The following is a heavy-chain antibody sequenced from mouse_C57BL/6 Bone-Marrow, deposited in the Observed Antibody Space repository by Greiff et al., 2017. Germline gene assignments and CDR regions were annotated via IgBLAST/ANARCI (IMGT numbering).Heavy chain of an antibody. CDR3: ARWGMITFDY. Sequence: QVQLQQPGAELVKPGASVTLSCKASGYTFTSYWMHWVKQRPGRGLEWIGRIDPNSGGTKYNEKFKSKATLTVDKPSSTAYMQLRSLTSEDSAVYYCARWGMITFDYWGQGTTLTVSS. J-gene: IGHJ2*01. D-gene: IGHD2-4*01. CDR1: GYTFTSYW. CDR2: IDPNSGGT. V-gene: IGHV1-72*01.